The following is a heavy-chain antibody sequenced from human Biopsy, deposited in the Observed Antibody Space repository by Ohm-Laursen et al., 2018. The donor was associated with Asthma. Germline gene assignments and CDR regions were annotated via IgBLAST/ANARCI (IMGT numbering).Heavy chain of an antibody. CDR3: ARCQVGYSSGWSLLLKKIYYSGMDV. D-gene: IGHD6-19*01. Sequence: SSVKVSCKAPGGTFSNFAISWVRQAPGQGLEWLGGIMTVFGTTNYAQNFQGRVTINADESTSTAYMEVTSLRSEDTAIYYCARCQVGYSSGWSLLLKKIYYSGMDVWGQGTAATVSS. CDR2: IMTVFGTT. CDR1: GGTFSNFA. V-gene: IGHV1-69*01. J-gene: IGHJ6*02.